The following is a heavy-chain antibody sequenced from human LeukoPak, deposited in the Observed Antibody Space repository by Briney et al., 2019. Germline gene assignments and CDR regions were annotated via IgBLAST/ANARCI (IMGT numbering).Heavy chain of an antibody. D-gene: IGHD3-3*01. CDR2: ISYDGSNK. V-gene: IGHV3-30*18. Sequence: GGSLRLSCAASGFTVSSNYMSWVRQAPGKGLEWVAVISYDGSNKYYADSVKGRFTISRDNSKNTLYLQMNSLRAEDTAVYYCAKDPAYYDFWSGYSNYFDYWGQGTLVTVSS. CDR1: GFTVSSNY. J-gene: IGHJ4*02. CDR3: AKDPAYYDFWSGYSNYFDY.